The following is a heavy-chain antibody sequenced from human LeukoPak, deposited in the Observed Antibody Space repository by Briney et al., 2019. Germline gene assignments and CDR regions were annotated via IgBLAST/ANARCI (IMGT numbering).Heavy chain of an antibody. CDR3: ARGRSNGWFY. D-gene: IGHD2-8*01. V-gene: IGHV4-4*07. J-gene: IGHJ4*02. CDR1: GGSISSYY. CDR2: IYTSGTT. Sequence: PSETLSLTCTVSGGSISSYYWSWIRQPAGKGLEWIGRIYTSGTTHYNPSLKSRVTMSADTSKNQFSLKLSSVTAADTAVYYCARGRSNGWFYWGQGTLVTVSS.